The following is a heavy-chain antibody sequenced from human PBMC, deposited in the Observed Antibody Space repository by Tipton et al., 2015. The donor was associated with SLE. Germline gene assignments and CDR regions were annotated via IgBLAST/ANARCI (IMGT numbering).Heavy chain of an antibody. J-gene: IGHJ2*01. V-gene: IGHV7-4-1*02. CDR3: ARTPLPQLEWYFDL. CDR2: INTNTGNP. CDR1: GYTFTSYG. D-gene: IGHD2-2*01. Sequence: QSGAEVKKPGASVKVSCKASGYTFTSYGISWVRQAPGQGLEWMGWINTNTGNPTYAQGFTGRFVFSLDTSVSTAYLQISSLKAEDTAVYYCARTPLPQLEWYFDLWGRGTLVTVSS.